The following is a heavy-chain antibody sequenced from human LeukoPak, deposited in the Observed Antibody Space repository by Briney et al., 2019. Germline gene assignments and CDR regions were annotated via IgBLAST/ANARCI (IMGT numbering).Heavy chain of an antibody. Sequence: SETLSLTCAVYGGSFSGYYWSWIRQPPGKGLEWIGEINLSGSTNYNPSLKSRVTISVDTSKNQFSLKLSSVTAADTAVYYCARGWIFAVAAFYYYYGMDVWGKGTTVTVSS. D-gene: IGHD6-19*01. CDR1: GGSFSGYY. J-gene: IGHJ6*04. CDR2: INLSGST. V-gene: IGHV4-34*01. CDR3: ARGWIFAVAAFYYYYGMDV.